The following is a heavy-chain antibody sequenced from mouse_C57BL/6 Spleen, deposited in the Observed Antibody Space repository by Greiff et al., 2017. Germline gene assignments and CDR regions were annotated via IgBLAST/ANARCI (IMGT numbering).Heavy chain of an antibody. CDR2: IRSKSNNYAT. CDR1: GFSFNTYA. Sequence: EADGGLVQPKGSLKLSCAASGFSFNTYAMNWVRQAPGKGLEWVARIRSKSNNYATYYADSVKDRFTISRDDSESMLYLQMNNLKTEDTAMYYCVRRDTRGYFDVWGTGTTVTVSS. J-gene: IGHJ1*03. V-gene: IGHV10-1*01. CDR3: VRRDTRGYFDV. D-gene: IGHD3-3*01.